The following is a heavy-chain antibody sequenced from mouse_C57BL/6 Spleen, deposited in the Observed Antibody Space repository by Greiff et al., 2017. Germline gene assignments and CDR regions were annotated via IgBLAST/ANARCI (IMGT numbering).Heavy chain of an antibody. J-gene: IGHJ2*01. Sequence: DVMLVASEGGLVQPGSSMKLSCTASGFTFSDYYMAWVRQVPEKGLEWVANINYDGSSTYYLDALKSRFIISRDNAKNILYLQMSSLKSEDTATYYCARVGGRVFDYWGQGTTLTVSS. V-gene: IGHV5-16*01. CDR3: ARVGGRVFDY. CDR1: GFTFSDYY. CDR2: INYDGSST. D-gene: IGHD3-3*01.